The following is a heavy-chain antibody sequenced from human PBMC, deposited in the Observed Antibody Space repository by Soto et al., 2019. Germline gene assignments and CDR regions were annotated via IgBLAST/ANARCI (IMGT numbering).Heavy chain of an antibody. J-gene: IGHJ5*02. CDR3: ARHVRRAWFGEFDP. Sequence: SETLSLTCTVSGHSIGSGGYYWSWIRQLPGKGLEWIGYTYHSGVTWYTPSLKSRVDISVDTSKNQFSLKLSSVTAADTAVYYCARHVRRAWFGEFDPWGQGTLVTVSS. D-gene: IGHD3-10*01. CDR1: GHSIGSGGYY. V-gene: IGHV4-31*03. CDR2: TYHSGVT.